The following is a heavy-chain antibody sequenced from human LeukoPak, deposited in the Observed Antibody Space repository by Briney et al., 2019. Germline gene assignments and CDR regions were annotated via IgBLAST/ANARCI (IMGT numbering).Heavy chain of an antibody. CDR1: GGSISSSNW. D-gene: IGHD1-7*01. V-gene: IGHV4-4*02. CDR3: ARVMGTTPRLDY. J-gene: IGHJ4*02. Sequence: SETLSLTCAVSGGSISSSNWWSWARQPPGKGLEWIGEIYHSGSTNYNPSLKSRVTISVDKSKNQFSLKLNSVTAADTAVYYCARVMGTTPRLDYWGQGTLVTVSS. CDR2: IYHSGST.